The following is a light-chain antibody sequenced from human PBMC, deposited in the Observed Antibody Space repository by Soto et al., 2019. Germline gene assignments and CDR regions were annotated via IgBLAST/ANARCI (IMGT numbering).Light chain of an antibody. CDR3: QQYHHYWT. V-gene: IGKV1-5*01. CDR2: DVS. J-gene: IGKJ1*01. CDR1: QNIYKW. Sequence: DIQMTQSPSTLSASVGDRVTITCRASQNIYKWLAWYQQKLGKAPKLLIYDVSNLQSGVPSRFSGSGSGTEFTLTISSLQPDDFATYYCQQYHHYWTFGQGTKVDIK.